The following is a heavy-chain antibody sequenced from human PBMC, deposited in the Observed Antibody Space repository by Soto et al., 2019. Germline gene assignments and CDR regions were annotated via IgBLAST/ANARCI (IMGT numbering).Heavy chain of an antibody. CDR2: ISSDGTTT. Sequence: EVQLVQSGGGLAQPGKSLRLSCAASGFTFRKFWMHWVCQVPGKGPVWVSYISSDGTTTDYADSVKGRFTISRDNAKDTLYLQMDSLRAEDTAVYYCAIQDCTNDVCLEAAVTVGGALESWGQGTLVTVSS. D-gene: IGHD2-8*01. CDR3: AIQDCTNDVCLEAAVTVGGALES. CDR1: GFTFRKFW. V-gene: IGHV3-74*01. J-gene: IGHJ1*01.